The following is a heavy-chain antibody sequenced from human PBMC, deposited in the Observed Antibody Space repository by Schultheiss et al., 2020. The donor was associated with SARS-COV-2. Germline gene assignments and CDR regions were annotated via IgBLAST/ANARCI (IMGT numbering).Heavy chain of an antibody. D-gene: IGHD2-2*01. V-gene: IGHV4-39*01. Sequence: SETLSLTCTVSGGSISSSSYYWGWIRQPPGKGLEWIGSIYYSGSTYYNPSLKSRVTISVDTSKNQFSLKLNSVTAADTAVYYCARHHYCSSTSCYPYGMDVWGQGTTVTVSS. J-gene: IGHJ6*02. CDR2: IYYSGST. CDR3: ARHHYCSSTSCYPYGMDV. CDR1: GGSISSSSYY.